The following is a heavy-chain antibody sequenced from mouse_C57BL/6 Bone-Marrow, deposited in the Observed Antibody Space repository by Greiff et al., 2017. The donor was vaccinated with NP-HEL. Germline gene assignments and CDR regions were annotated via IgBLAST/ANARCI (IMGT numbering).Heavy chain of an antibody. CDR3: TALTTVVGAMDY. J-gene: IGHJ4*01. V-gene: IGHV14-4*01. Sequence: EVKVVESGAELVRPGASVKLSCTASGFNIKDDYMHWVKQRPEQGLEWIGWIDPENGDTEYASKFQGKATITADTSSNTAYLQLSSLTSEDTAVYYCTALTTVVGAMDYWGQGTSVTVSS. CDR1: GFNIKDDY. D-gene: IGHD1-1*01. CDR2: IDPENGDT.